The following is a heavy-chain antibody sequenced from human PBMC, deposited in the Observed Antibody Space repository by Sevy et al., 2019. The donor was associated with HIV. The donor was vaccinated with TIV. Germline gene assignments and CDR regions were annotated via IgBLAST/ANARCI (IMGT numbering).Heavy chain of an antibody. J-gene: IGHJ4*02. V-gene: IGHV3-49*04. Sequence: GGSLRLSCTSSGFTFRDYAMTWVRQAPGKGLEWVGFIRGNTYGGTAQYAASVKGRFTISRDDSKSIAYLQMNSLKTADTAVYFCGRGNMGHLITLSGVVIMAPVGYWGQGTLLTVSS. D-gene: IGHD3-3*01. CDR3: GRGNMGHLITLSGVVIMAPVGY. CDR2: IRGNTYGGTA. CDR1: GFTFRDYA.